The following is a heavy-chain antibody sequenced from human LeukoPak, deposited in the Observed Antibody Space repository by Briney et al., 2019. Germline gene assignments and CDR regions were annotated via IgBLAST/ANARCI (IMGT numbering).Heavy chain of an antibody. CDR3: ARDGYNYNWFDP. V-gene: IGHV4-34*01. D-gene: IGHD5-24*01. Sequence: SETLSLTCAVYGGSFSGYYWSWIRQPPGKGLEWIGEINHSGSTNYSPSLKSRVTISVDTSKNQFSLKLSSVTAADTAVYYCARDGYNYNWFDPWGQGTLVTVSS. CDR2: INHSGST. J-gene: IGHJ5*02. CDR1: GGSFSGYY.